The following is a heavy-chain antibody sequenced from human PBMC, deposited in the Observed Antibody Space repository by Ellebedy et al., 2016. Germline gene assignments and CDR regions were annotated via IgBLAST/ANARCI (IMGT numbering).Heavy chain of an antibody. J-gene: IGHJ3*02. CDR1: GFTFSTYW. CDR3: ARGDGLNYRDTCDI. D-gene: IGHD3-16*02. Sequence: GESLKISCAASGFTFSTYWMHWVRQAPGKGLVWVSRINTYGSSATYADSVKGRFTISRDNAKNTLYLQMNSLRAEDTAVYYCARGDGLNYRDTCDIWGQGTMVTVSS. CDR2: INTYGSSA. V-gene: IGHV3-74*01.